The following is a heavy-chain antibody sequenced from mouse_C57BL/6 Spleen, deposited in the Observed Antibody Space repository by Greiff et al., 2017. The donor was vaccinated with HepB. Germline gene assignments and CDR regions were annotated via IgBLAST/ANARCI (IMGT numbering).Heavy chain of an antibody. V-gene: IGHV3-6*01. CDR2: ISYDGSN. CDR1: GYSITSGYY. Sequence: EVQLQESGPGLVKPSQSLSLTCSVTGYSITSGYYWNWIRQFPGNKLEWMGYISYDGSNNYNPSLKNRISITRDTSKNQFFLKLNSVTTEDTATYYCARGIKASFDYWGQGTTLTVSS. D-gene: IGHD6-1*01. J-gene: IGHJ2*01. CDR3: ARGIKASFDY.